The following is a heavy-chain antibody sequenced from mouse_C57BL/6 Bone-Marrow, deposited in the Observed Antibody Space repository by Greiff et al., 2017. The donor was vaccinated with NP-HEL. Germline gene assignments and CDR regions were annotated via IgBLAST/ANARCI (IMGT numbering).Heavy chain of an antibody. V-gene: IGHV3-6*01. J-gene: IGHJ2*01. D-gene: IGHD1-1*01. Sequence: ESGPGLVKPSQSLSLTCSVTGYSITSGYYWNWIRQFPGNKLEWMGYISYDGSNNYNPSLKNRISITRDTSKNQFFLKLNSVTTEDTATYYCAREFWYYGSDGYWGQGTTLTVSS. CDR1: GYSITSGYY. CDR3: AREFWYYGSDGY. CDR2: ISYDGSN.